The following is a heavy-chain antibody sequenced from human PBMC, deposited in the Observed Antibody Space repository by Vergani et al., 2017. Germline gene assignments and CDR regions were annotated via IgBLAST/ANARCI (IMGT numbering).Heavy chain of an antibody. J-gene: IGHJ5*02. CDR3: ARDLRLLYNRFDP. D-gene: IGHD1-14*01. Sequence: EVQLLQSEGAVVQPGGSLRLSCVASGFTFSSHAMSWVRQGHGQGLEWVSSIKNTGDSTHYADSVKGRFTISRDNSNSTMYLQMNSLRDEDTGVYYCARDLRLLYNRFDPWGQGTLVTVSS. V-gene: IGHV3-23*01. CDR2: IKNTGDST. CDR1: GFTFSSHA.